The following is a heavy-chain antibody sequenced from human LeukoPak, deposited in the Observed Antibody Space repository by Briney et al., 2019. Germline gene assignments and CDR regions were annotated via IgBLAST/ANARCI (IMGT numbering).Heavy chain of an antibody. J-gene: IGHJ4*02. CDR3: AKMGIQICTDCRIFDY. CDR2: IRGSGSNT. Sequence: GGSLKLSCAASGFTFSSYVMSWVRQAPGKGLEWVSAIRGSGSNTYYADSVRGRFTISRDNSKNTLHLQMNSLTDEDTAVYYCAKMGIQICTDCRIFDYWGQGTLVTLSS. V-gene: IGHV3-23*01. CDR1: GFTFSSYV. D-gene: IGHD2-21*02.